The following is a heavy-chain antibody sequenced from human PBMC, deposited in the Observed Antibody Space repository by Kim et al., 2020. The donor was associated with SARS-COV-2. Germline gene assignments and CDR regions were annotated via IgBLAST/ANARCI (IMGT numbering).Heavy chain of an antibody. J-gene: IGHJ6*02. CDR1: GYTFTSYY. V-gene: IGHV1-46*01. CDR2: INPSGGST. Sequence: ASVKVSCKASGYTFTSYYMHWVRQAPGQGLVWMGIINPSGGSTSYAQKFQGRVTMTRDTSTSTVYMELSSLRSEDTAVYYCAREGPVVTSYDILTGDYYGMDVWGQGTTVTVSS. CDR3: AREGPVVTSYDILTGDYYGMDV. D-gene: IGHD3-9*01.